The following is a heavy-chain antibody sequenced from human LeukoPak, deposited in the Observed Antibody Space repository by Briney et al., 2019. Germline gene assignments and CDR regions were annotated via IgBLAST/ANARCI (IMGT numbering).Heavy chain of an antibody. CDR3: ARGPDPVVRGPRRAFDL. D-gene: IGHD3-10*01. CDR1: GFTFYA. CDR2: ISNDGSIQ. Sequence: GSLRLSCAASGFTFYAMHWVRQAPGKGLEWVAVISNDGSIQYYTDSVKGRFIISRDDSKNRMYLQMNSLRVDDTALYYCARGPDPVVRGPRRAFDLWGQGTRVTVSS. V-gene: IGHV3-30-3*01. J-gene: IGHJ3*01.